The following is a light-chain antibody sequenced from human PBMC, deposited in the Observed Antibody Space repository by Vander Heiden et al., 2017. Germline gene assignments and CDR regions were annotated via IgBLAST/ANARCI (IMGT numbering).Light chain of an antibody. V-gene: IGLV3-21*02. J-gene: IGLJ3*02. CDR3: QVWDSSSDLWV. Sequence: SYVLTQPPSVSVAPGQTARITCGGNNIGSKSVHWYQQKPGQAPVLAVYDDSGRPSGIPERFSGSNSGNTATLTISRVEAGDEADYYCQVWDSSSDLWVFGGGTKLTVL. CDR2: DDS. CDR1: NIGSKS.